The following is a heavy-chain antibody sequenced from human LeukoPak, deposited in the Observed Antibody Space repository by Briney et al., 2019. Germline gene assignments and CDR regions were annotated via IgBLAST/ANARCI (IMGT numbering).Heavy chain of an antibody. V-gene: IGHV4-39*07. Sequence: SETLSLICTVSGGSISSSTYYWGWIRQPPGKGLEWIGSIYYSGSTYYNPSLKSRVTISVDTSKNQFSLKLNSVTAADTAVFYCARDGPGTTGANFDYWGQGTLVTVSS. CDR3: ARDGPGTTGANFDY. CDR2: IYYSGST. CDR1: GGSISSSTYY. J-gene: IGHJ4*02. D-gene: IGHD1-1*01.